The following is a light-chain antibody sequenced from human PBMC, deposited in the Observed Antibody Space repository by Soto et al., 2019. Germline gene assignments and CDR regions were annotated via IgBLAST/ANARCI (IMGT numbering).Light chain of an antibody. Sequence: QSVLTQPPSACGSAGQSVTISCNGTSSDVGGYDYVSWYQQRPGKAPKLLIHEVTKRPSWVPDRFSGSKSGNTASLTVSGLQAEDEADYYCSSYAGRTLYVFGTGTKVTVL. CDR2: EVT. V-gene: IGLV2-8*01. J-gene: IGLJ1*01. CDR1: SSDVGGYDY. CDR3: SSYAGRTLYV.